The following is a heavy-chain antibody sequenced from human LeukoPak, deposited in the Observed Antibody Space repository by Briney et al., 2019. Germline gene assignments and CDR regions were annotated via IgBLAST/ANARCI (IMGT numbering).Heavy chain of an antibody. D-gene: IGHD1-14*01. CDR3: AGVNLYYNYMDV. Sequence: GASVKVSCKASGYTFTRDGISWVRQAPGQGLEWMGWIRVDNGDTDNAQKFQGRVTITTDTSSTTIYMELRSLRTDDTAVYYCAGVNLYYNYMDVWGKGTTVTVSS. J-gene: IGHJ6*03. CDR2: IRVDNGDT. CDR1: GYTFTRDG. V-gene: IGHV1-18*01.